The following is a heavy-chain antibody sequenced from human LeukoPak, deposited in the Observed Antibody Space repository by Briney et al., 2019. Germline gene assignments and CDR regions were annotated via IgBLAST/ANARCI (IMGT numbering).Heavy chain of an antibody. CDR3: ARGDRPWGYSYYIDY. CDR2: ISWNSNDI. CDR1: GFTFDDYA. J-gene: IGHJ4*02. V-gene: IGHV3-9*01. Sequence: PGGSLRLSCVASGFTFDDYAMHWVRQAPGKGLEWVSGISWNSNDIDYADSVKGRFTISRGNAKNSLYLQMSSLRAEDTALYYCARGDRPWGYSYYIDYWGQGTLVTVSS. D-gene: IGHD5-18*01.